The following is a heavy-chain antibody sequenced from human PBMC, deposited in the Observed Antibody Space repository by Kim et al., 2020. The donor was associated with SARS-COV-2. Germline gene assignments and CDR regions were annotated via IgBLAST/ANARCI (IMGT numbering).Heavy chain of an antibody. Sequence: GGSLRLSCVASGFTLNIYGMNWVRQTPGKGLEWVAVVWYDGSKKYYADSVEGRFTISGDNRNNILYLQMNSRSAEDTVVYYCARGRRITMVRGVVW. CDR3: ARGRRITMVRGVV. V-gene: IGHV3-33*01. CDR2: VWYDGSKK. J-gene: IGHJ3*01. D-gene: IGHD3-10*01. CDR1: GFTLNIYG.